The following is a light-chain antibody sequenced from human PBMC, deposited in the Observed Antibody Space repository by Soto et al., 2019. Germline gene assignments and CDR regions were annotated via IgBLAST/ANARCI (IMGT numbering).Light chain of an antibody. Sequence: QYALTQPASVSGSPGQSITISCTGTSSDVGSYNLVSWYQQHTGKAPKLMIYEVSKWPSGVSNRFSGSKSGNTASLTISGLQAEDEADYYCCSYAGSSTFYVFGTGTKLTVL. CDR2: EVS. J-gene: IGLJ1*01. CDR3: CSYAGSSTFYV. V-gene: IGLV2-23*02. CDR1: SSDVGSYNL.